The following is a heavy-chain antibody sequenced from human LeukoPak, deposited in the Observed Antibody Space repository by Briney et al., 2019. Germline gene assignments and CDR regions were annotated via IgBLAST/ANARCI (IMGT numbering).Heavy chain of an antibody. D-gene: IGHD4-11*01. CDR1: GFTFSSYS. CDR2: ISSSSSYI. J-gene: IGHJ3*02. V-gene: IGHV3-21*01. Sequence: GGSLRLSCAASGFTFSSYSMNWVRQAPGKGLEWVSSISSSSSYIYYADSVKGRFTISRDNAKNSLYLQMNSLRAEDTAVYYCARAGSPVINDAFEIWAQGTRVTVSS. CDR3: ARAGSPVINDAFEI.